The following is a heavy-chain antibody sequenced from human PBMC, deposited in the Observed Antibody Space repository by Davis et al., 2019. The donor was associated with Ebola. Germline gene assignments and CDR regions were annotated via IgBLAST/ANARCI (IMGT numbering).Heavy chain of an antibody. V-gene: IGHV4-59*01. CDR1: GGSISNYY. CDR2: FYHSGGT. J-gene: IGHJ3*01. Sequence: SETLSLTCTVSGGSISNYYWNWIRQSPGKGLAWIGYFYHSGGTNYNPSLKSRVTISIDTSKNHFSLKLTSVTAADTAVYYCAKGSSGWYAAFDVWGQGTMVTVSS. D-gene: IGHD6-19*01. CDR3: AKGSSGWYAAFDV.